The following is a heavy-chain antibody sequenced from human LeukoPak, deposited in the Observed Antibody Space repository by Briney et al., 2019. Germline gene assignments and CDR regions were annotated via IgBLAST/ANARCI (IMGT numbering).Heavy chain of an antibody. CDR1: GGTFSSYA. CDR2: IIPIFGTA. V-gene: IGHV1-69*05. CDR3: AVNHYSDSSGYYSTDY. D-gene: IGHD3-22*01. Sequence: SVKVSCKASGGTFSSYAISWVRQAPGQGLEWMGRIIPIFGTANYAQKFQGRVTITTDESTSTAYMELSSLRSEDTAVYYCAVNHYSDSSGYYSTDYWGQGTLVTVSS. J-gene: IGHJ4*02.